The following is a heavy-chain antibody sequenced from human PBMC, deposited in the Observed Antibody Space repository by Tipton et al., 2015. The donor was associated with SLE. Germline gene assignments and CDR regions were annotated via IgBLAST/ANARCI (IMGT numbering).Heavy chain of an antibody. J-gene: IGHJ4*02. CDR3: ARGGTYYVDTYFDY. V-gene: IGHV3-23*01. CDR1: GFTFSSYA. D-gene: IGHD1-26*01. Sequence: SLRLSCAASGFTFSSYAMSWVRQAPGKGLEWVSAISGSGGSTYYADSVKGRFTISRDNSKNSLYLQMNSLRAEDTAVYYCARGGTYYVDTYFDYWGQGTLVTVSS. CDR2: ISGSGGST.